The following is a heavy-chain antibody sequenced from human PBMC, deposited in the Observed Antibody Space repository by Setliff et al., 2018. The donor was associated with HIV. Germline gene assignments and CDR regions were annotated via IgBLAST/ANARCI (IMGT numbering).Heavy chain of an antibody. Sequence: ASVKVSCKASGYTFSTYAMHWVRQAPGQRLEWMGWISAGKGMTKYSKKFQGRVTLTRDTAASTAYMELSSLRSEDTAVYYCARDIYDSGWFTLEYWGQGTMVTVSS. CDR1: GYTFSTYA. CDR3: ARDIYDSGWFTLEY. D-gene: IGHD6-19*01. J-gene: IGHJ4*02. CDR2: ISAGKGMT. V-gene: IGHV1-3*01.